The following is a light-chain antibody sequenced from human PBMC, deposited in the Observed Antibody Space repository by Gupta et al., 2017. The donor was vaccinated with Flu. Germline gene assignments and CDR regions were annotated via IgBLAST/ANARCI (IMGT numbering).Light chain of an antibody. CDR1: QIISSS. CDR3: QQRTNWQYT. Sequence: EIVLTQSPVTLSLSPGERASLSCRASQIISSSLAWYQQKPGQAPRLLIYDTSNRAPGIPARFSGSGSATDFTLTISSLEPEDFAVYYCQQRTNWQYTFGQGT. V-gene: IGKV3D-11*02. CDR2: DTS. J-gene: IGKJ2*01.